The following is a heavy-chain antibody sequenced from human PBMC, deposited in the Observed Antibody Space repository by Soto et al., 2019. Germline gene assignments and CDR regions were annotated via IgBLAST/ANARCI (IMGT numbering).Heavy chain of an antibody. V-gene: IGHV4-61*01. Sequence: SETLSLTWAVSGDYVSNDNYYGSWIRQLTGKGLECIGYIYYSGTTNYNSYLKSRLSLSVDMSKNQFSLKLASVTAADTAVYFWARSQRGRTAFTFAYWGQGALVTDSS. CDR1: GDYVSNDNYY. CDR2: IYYSGTT. D-gene: IGHD3-16*01. CDR3: ARSQRGRTAFTFAY. J-gene: IGHJ4*02.